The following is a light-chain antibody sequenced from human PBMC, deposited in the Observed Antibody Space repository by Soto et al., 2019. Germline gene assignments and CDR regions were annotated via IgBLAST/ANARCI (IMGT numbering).Light chain of an antibody. CDR2: EVN. V-gene: IGLV2-14*02. CDR3: SSYTSSSTLV. CDR1: SSNVGSYKL. J-gene: IGLJ1*01. Sequence: QSALTQPASVSGSPGQSITISCTGTSSNVGSYKLVSWYQQHPGKAPKLMIFEVNKRPSGVSNRFSGSKSGNTASLTISGLQAEDEADYYCSSYTSSSTLVFGTGTKVPS.